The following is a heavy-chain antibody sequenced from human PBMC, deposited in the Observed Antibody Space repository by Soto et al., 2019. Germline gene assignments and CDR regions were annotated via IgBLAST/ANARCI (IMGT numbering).Heavy chain of an antibody. V-gene: IGHV1-3*01. CDR3: ARGKGGSYTPHDY. D-gene: IGHD1-26*01. CDR1: GYTFTSYA. J-gene: IGHJ4*02. CDR2: INAGNGNT. Sequence: ASVKVSCKASGYTFTSYAMHWVRQAPGQRLEWMGWINAGNGNTKYSQKFQGRVTITRDTSASTAYMELSSLRSEDTAVYYCARGKGGSYTPHDYWGKGTLVTVSS.